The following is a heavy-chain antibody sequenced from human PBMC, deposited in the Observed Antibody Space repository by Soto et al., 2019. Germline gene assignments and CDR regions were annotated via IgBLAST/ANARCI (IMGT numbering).Heavy chain of an antibody. CDR2: IFSNDEK. Sequence: QVTLKESGPVLVKPTETLTLTCTVSGFSLSNARMGVSWIRQPPGKALEWLAHIFSNDEKSYSTSLKSRLTISKDTSKSQVVLTMTIMDPVDTATYYCARTLYGDFYFDYWGQGTLVTVSS. D-gene: IGHD4-17*01. CDR1: GFSLSNARMG. J-gene: IGHJ4*02. CDR3: ARTLYGDFYFDY. V-gene: IGHV2-26*01.